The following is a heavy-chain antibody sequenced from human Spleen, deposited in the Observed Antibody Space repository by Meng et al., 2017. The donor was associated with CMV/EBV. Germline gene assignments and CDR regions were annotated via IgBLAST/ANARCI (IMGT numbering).Heavy chain of an antibody. CDR1: GYTFTGYY. D-gene: IGHD1-26*01. CDR2: INPDSGGT. V-gene: IGHV1-2*02. Sequence: ASVKVSCKASGYTFTGYYMHWVRQAPGQGLEWMGWINPDSGGTNYAQKFQGRVTMTRDTSISTASMELSSLRSDDTAVYYCATTSGSYHPIFDLWGQGTLVTVSS. CDR3: ATTSGSYHPIFDL. J-gene: IGHJ4*02.